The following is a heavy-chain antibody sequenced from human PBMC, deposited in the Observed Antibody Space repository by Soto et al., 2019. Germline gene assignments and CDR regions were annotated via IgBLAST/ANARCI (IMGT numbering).Heavy chain of an antibody. CDR1: GATFSSST. Sequence: QVQLVQSGADVKKPGSSVKVSCKASGATFSSSTFTWVRQAPGQGLEWMGRIIPMFGITNSAQKFQGRLGITADESTNTVFMDMSSLRSEETAIYYCVTGALTVGWVLNAGGQGTLVTVS. CDR2: IIPMFGIT. V-gene: IGHV1-69*02. D-gene: IGHD4-4*01. J-gene: IGHJ4*02. CDR3: VTGALTVGWVLNA.